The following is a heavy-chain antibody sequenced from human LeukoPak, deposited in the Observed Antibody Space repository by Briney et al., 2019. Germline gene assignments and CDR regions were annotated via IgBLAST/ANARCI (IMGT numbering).Heavy chain of an antibody. V-gene: IGHV3-53*01. J-gene: IGHJ4*02. D-gene: IGHD1-26*01. CDR2: IFNDGLT. Sequence: GGSLRLSCAASGFTVSGNYMSWVRQAPGKGLEWISVIFNDGLTYYADSVKGRFTISRDTSKNTLYLQMNSLTADDTAVFYCARVNSGDFDYWGQGTLVTVSS. CDR1: GFTVSGNY. CDR3: ARVNSGDFDY.